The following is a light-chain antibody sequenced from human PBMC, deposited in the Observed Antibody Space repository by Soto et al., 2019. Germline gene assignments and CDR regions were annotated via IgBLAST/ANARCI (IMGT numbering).Light chain of an antibody. CDR3: MQTLQTPWT. CDR1: QSLLHSDGYNY. J-gene: IGKJ1*01. Sequence: EIVMTQSPLSLPVTPLEPASISCRSSQSLLHSDGYNYLAWYLQKPGHSPQLLIDLASSRASGVPDRFSGSGSGTDFTLKISRVEAEDVGIYYCMQTLQTPWTFGQGTKWIS. CDR2: LAS. V-gene: IGKV2-28*01.